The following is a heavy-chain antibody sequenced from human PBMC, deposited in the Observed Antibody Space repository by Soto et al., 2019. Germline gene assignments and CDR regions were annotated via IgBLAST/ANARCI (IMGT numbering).Heavy chain of an antibody. CDR3: AKRSVADH. CDR1: GFTFSRYA. V-gene: IGHV3-23*01. D-gene: IGHD6-19*01. CDR2: ISSSDYST. Sequence: GGSLRLSCAASGFTFSRYAMIWVRQAPGKGLEWVSSISSSDYSTYYADSVQGRFTISRDNSKNTLYLQMNSLRAEDTAVYYCAKRSVADHWGQGTLVTVSS. J-gene: IGHJ4*02.